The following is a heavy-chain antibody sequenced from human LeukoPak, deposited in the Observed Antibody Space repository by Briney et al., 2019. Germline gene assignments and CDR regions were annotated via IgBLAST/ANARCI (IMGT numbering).Heavy chain of an antibody. J-gene: IGHJ4*02. V-gene: IGHV4-59*01. CDR1: GGSINNYY. D-gene: IGHD3-10*01. Sequence: SETLSLTCTVSGGSINNYYWSWIRQSPGKGLEWIGYIYHSGSTNYNPSLKSRVTISVDTSKNQFSLKLSSVTAADTAVYFCARSAYGPETVDYWGQGTLVTVSS. CDR3: ARSAYGPETVDY. CDR2: IYHSGST.